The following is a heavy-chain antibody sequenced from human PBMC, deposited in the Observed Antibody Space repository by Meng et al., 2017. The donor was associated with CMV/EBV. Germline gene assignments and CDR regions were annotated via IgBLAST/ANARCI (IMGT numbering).Heavy chain of an antibody. CDR3: ARLALRFLEWAL. CDR1: GGYISSSSYY. CDR2: IYYSGST. Sequence: TVSGGYISSSSYYWGWIRQPPGKGLEWIGSIYYSGSTYYNPSLKSRVTISVDTSKNQFSLKLSSVTAADTAVYYCARLALRFLEWALWGQGTLVTVSS. D-gene: IGHD3-3*01. J-gene: IGHJ4*02. V-gene: IGHV4-39*07.